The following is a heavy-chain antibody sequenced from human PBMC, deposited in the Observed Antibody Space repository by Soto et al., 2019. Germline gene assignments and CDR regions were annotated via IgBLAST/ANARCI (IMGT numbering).Heavy chain of an antibody. CDR2: ISSSSSYI. D-gene: IGHD3-22*01. CDR1: GFTFSSYS. V-gene: IGHV3-21*01. CDR3: ARDVITYYYDSSGYSYFDY. J-gene: IGHJ4*02. Sequence: PGGSLRLSCAASGFTFSSYSMNWVRQDPGKGLEWVSSISSSSSYIYYADSVKGRFTISRDNAKNSLYLLMNSLRAVDTAVYYCARDVITYYYDSSGYSYFDYWGQGT.